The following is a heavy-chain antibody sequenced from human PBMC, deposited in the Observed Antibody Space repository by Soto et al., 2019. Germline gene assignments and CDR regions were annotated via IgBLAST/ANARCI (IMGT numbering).Heavy chain of an antibody. J-gene: IGHJ6*02. CDR2: IYYSGST. Sequence: QVQLQESGPGLVKPSETLSLTCTVSGGSISSYYWSWIRQPPGKGLEWIGYIYYSGSTNYNPSLKSRVTISVDTSKNQFSLKLSSVTAADTAVYYCARGDYDILTGYTPHYGMDVWGQGTTVTVSS. V-gene: IGHV4-59*01. CDR1: GGSISSYY. D-gene: IGHD3-9*01. CDR3: ARGDYDILTGYTPHYGMDV.